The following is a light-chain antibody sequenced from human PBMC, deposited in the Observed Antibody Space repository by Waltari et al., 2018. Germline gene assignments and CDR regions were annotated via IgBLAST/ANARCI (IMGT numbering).Light chain of an antibody. Sequence: QSALTQTATVSGSPGQSITISCTGTSSDVGTYNLVSWYQQHSGKAPTLIIYDVNKRPSGVSNRFSGSKSGNTASLTISGLQAADETDYYCCSYAGSAISVFGGGTKLTVL. CDR2: DVN. CDR1: SSDVGTYNL. J-gene: IGLJ2*01. CDR3: CSYAGSAISV. V-gene: IGLV2-23*02.